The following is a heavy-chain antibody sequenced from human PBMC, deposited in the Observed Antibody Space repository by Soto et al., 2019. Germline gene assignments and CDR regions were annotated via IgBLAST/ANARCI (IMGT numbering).Heavy chain of an antibody. J-gene: IGHJ6*02. CDR3: ARDRIAASRFDYYYGRDV. V-gene: IGHV3-30-3*01. D-gene: IGHD6-25*01. CDR2: ISYDGSNK. CDR1: GFTFSSYA. Sequence: PGGSLRLSCAASGFTFSSYAMHWVRQAPGKGLEWVAVISYDGSNKYYADSVKGRFTISRDNSKNTRYLQMNSLRAEDTAVYYCARDRIAASRFDYYYGRDVWGQGTTVTVSS.